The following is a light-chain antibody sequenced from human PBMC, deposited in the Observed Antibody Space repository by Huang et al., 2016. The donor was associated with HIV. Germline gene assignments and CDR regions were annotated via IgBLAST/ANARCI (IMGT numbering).Light chain of an antibody. CDR3: HQYNKWHS. J-gene: IGKJ2*01. CDR2: DGS. V-gene: IGKV3-15*01. CDR1: QSIRSN. Sequence: EIVLTQSPATLSVSPGERVTLSCRASQSIRSNLAWFQQKPGQAPRLLSYDGSTRATGVPARFSGRASGTAFTLTISSLQSEDLAVYFCHQYNKWHSFGQGTKLDI.